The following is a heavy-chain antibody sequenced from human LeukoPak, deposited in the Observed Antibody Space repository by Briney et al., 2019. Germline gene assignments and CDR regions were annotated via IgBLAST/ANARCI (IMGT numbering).Heavy chain of an antibody. J-gene: IGHJ4*01. CDR2: IKSKTDGGTT. Sequence: PGGSLRLSCAASGFTFSNAWMSWVRQAPGKGLEWVGRIKSKTDGGTTDYAAPVKGRFTISRDDSKNTLYLQMNSLKTEDTAVYYCTQGVLRYFDWLSPPFGWWGQGNLV. V-gene: IGHV3-15*01. CDR3: TQGVLRYFDWLSPPFGW. CDR1: GFTFSNAW. D-gene: IGHD3-9*01.